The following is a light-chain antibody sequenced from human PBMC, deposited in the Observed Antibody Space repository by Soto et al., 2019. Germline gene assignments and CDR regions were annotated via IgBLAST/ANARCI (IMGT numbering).Light chain of an antibody. CDR2: DNS. CDR1: STNIGNNY. CDR3: GTWDSSLSDGV. Sequence: QSALTQPPSVSGAPGQTVTISCSGSSTNIGNNYVSWYQHLPGTAPKLLIYDNSERPSGIPDRFSGSKAGTSATLGITGLQTGDEADYYCGTWDSSLSDGVFGGGTQLTV. V-gene: IGLV1-51*01. J-gene: IGLJ2*01.